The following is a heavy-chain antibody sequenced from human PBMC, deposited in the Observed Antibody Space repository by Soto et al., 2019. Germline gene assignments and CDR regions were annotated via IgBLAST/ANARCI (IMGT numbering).Heavy chain of an antibody. Sequence: SAPLSLTCAVYGGSFSGYYWSWIRQPPGKGLEWIGEINHSGSTNYNPSLKSRVTISVDTSKNQFSLKLSSVTAADTAVYYCARYVWGSYRYNPALDYWGQGTLVTVSS. CDR2: INHSGST. CDR3: ARYVWGSYRYNPALDY. CDR1: GGSFSGYY. V-gene: IGHV4-34*01. J-gene: IGHJ4*02. D-gene: IGHD3-16*02.